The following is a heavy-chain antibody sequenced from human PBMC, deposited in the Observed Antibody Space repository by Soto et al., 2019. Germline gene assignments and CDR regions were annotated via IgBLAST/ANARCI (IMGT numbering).Heavy chain of an antibody. CDR2: ISGSGSP. J-gene: IGHJ4*02. D-gene: IGHD3-10*01. V-gene: IGHV3-21*04. CDR3: STEVQTMFRREYDY. CDR1: GFTFISRT. Sequence: EVQLVESGGGLVKPGGSLRLSCAVSGFTFISRTLNWVRQAPGKGLEWVSSISGSGSPYYADSVKGRITISRDNAQHSLNPQMSRLRAEDTAVYYCSTEVQTMFRREYDYWGQGTLVTFSS.